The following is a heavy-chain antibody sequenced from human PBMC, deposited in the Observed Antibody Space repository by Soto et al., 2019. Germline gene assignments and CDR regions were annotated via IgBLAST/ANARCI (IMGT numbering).Heavy chain of an antibody. J-gene: IGHJ4*02. CDR2: IYYRGST. CDR1: GGSISSSSYY. V-gene: IGHV4-61*05. Sequence: KSSETLSLTCTVSGGSISSSSYYWGWIRQPPGKGLEWIGNIYYRGSTNYNPSLKSRVTISVDRSKNQFSLKLSSVTAADTAVYYCARGGGWTFDYWGQGALVTVSS. D-gene: IGHD2-15*01. CDR3: ARGGGWTFDY.